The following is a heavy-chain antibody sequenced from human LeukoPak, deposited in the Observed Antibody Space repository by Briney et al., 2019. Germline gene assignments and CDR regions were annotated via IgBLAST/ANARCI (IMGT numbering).Heavy chain of an antibody. V-gene: IGHV1-69*05. CDR1: GGTFSSYA. Sequence: SVKVSCKVSGGTFSSYAISWVRQAPGQGLEWMGGMIPIFGTANCAQKFQGRVTITTDESTSTAYMELSSLRSEDTAVYYCARSSRYSYGLGSYYFDYWGQGTLVTVSS. CDR3: ARSSRYSYGLGSYYFDY. CDR2: MIPIFGTA. J-gene: IGHJ4*02. D-gene: IGHD5-18*01.